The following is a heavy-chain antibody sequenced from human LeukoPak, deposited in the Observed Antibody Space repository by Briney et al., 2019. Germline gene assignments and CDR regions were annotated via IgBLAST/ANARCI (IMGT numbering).Heavy chain of an antibody. J-gene: IGHJ4*02. CDR3: ARDSGSYYAHD. D-gene: IGHD1-26*01. CDR2: INPNSGGT. Sequence: ASVKVSCKASGYTFTGYYMHWVRQAPGQGLEWMGWINPNSGGTNYAQKFQGWVTMTRDTSISTAYMELSRLRSDDAAVYYCARDSGSYYAHDWGQGTLVTVSS. V-gene: IGHV1-2*04. CDR1: GYTFTGYY.